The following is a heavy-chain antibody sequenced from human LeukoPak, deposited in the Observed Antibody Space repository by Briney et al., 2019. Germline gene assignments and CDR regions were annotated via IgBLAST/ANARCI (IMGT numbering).Heavy chain of an antibody. CDR3: AKGSTGTTIFDRGNWFDP. J-gene: IGHJ5*02. V-gene: IGHV3-11*01. CDR2: ISSSGSTI. Sequence: GGSLRLSCAASGFTFSDYYMSWIRQAPGKGLEWVSYISSSGSTIYYADSVKGRFTISRDNAKNSLYLQMNSLRAEDTALYYCAKGSTGTTIFDRGNWFDPWGQGTLVTVSS. D-gene: IGHD1-1*01. CDR1: GFTFSDYY.